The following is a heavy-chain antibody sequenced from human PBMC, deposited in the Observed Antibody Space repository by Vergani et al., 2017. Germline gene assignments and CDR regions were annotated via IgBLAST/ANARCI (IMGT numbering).Heavy chain of an antibody. D-gene: IGHD3-16*01. V-gene: IGHV3-30*02. J-gene: IGHJ4*02. CDR3: AKHFRGWGIDY. CDR2: KQFDGSNQ. CDR1: GFTLSNYD. Sequence: QVQLVESGGGVVQRGGSLRLSCATSGFTLSNYDMQWIRQGPGKGLEFVAFKQFDGSNQYNADSVKGRFTLSRDFSKNTLYLQMNSLRTDDTATYYCAKHFRGWGIDYWGQGTQVIVSS.